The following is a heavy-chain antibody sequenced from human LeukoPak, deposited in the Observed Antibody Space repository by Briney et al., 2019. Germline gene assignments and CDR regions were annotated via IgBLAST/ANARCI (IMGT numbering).Heavy chain of an antibody. CDR2: INSDGSST. CDR3: YGSGSYYDYYYYMDV. J-gene: IGHJ6*03. Sequence: PGGSLRLSCAASGFTASSNYMSWVRQAPGKGLVWVSRINSDGSSTSYADSVKGRFTISRDNAKNTLYLQMNSLRAEDAAVYYCYGSGSYYDYYYYMDVWGKGTTVTVSS. CDR1: GFTASSNY. D-gene: IGHD3-10*01. V-gene: IGHV3-74*01.